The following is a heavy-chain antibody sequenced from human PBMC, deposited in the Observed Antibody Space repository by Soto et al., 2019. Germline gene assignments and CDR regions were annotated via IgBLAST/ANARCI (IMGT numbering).Heavy chain of an antibody. Sequence: QVKLVQSGAEVKKPGSSVKVSCKASGGTFGNSAISWVRQDPGQGLEWMGGIIPVFGTVKYAQKFVGRVTIAADESMSTVFMKMSRLTSADPAVYYCAKVMAAAGYDSWGPGTLVTVSS. CDR1: GGTFGNSA. CDR3: AKVMAAAGYDS. D-gene: IGHD3-16*01. V-gene: IGHV1-69*01. CDR2: IIPVFGTV. J-gene: IGHJ4*02.